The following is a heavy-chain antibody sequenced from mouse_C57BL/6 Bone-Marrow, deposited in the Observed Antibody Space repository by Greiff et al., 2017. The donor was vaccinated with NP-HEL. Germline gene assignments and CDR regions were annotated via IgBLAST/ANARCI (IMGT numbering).Heavy chain of an antibody. CDR1: GYTFTDYE. V-gene: IGHV1-15*01. Sequence: QVQLQQSGAELVRPGASVTLSCKASGYTFTDYEMHWVKQTPVHGLEWIGAIDPETGGTAYNQKFKGKAILTADKSSSTAYMELRSLTSEDSAVYYCTFDYLYAMDYWGQGTSVTVSS. CDR2: IDPETGGT. D-gene: IGHD2-4*01. CDR3: TFDYLYAMDY. J-gene: IGHJ4*01.